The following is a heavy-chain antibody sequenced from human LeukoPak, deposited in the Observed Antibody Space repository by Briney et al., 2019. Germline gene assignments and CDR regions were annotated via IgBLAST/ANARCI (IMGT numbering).Heavy chain of an antibody. Sequence: GGSLRLSCEASGFTFTSYYMNWVRQAPGRGLEWVSSIGSSSSHIYYADSVKGRFTISRDNAKNSLYLQMNSLRAEDTAVYYCARGVSYRVVVTATDFDYWGQGTLVIVSS. CDR2: IGSSSSHI. CDR1: GFTFTSYY. J-gene: IGHJ4*02. V-gene: IGHV3-21*01. D-gene: IGHD2-21*02. CDR3: ARGVSYRVVVTATDFDY.